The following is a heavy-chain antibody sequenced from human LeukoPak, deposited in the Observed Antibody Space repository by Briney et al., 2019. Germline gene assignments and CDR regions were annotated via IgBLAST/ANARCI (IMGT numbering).Heavy chain of an antibody. CDR1: GFTFSKYG. J-gene: IGHJ4*02. Sequence: GSLRLSCAASGFTFSKYGMSWVRQAPGKGLGWVSGIINNGISTSYAESVKGRFTISRDNSKSTLFLQMNSLRAEDTAIYYCARGTSTFDYWGQGTLVTVSS. CDR2: IINNGIST. CDR3: ARGTSTFDY. D-gene: IGHD3-3*02. V-gene: IGHV3-23*01.